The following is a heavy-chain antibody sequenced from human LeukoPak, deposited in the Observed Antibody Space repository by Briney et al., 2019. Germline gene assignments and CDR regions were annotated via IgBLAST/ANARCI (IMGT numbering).Heavy chain of an antibody. V-gene: IGHV1-69*05. J-gene: IGHJ6*03. D-gene: IGHD6-13*01. CDR3: ARSRTHIAAAGNCYYYYMDV. CDR1: GGTFSSYA. CDR2: IIPIFGTA. Sequence: EASVKVSCKASGGTFSSYAISWVRQAPGQGLEWMGGIIPIFGTANYAQKFQGRVTITTDESTSTAYMELSSLRSEDTAVYYCARSRTHIAAAGNCYYYYMDVWGKGTTVTVSS.